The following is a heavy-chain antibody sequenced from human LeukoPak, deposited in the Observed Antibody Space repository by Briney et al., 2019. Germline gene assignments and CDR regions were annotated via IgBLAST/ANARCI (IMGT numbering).Heavy chain of an antibody. CDR2: ITGSGGNT. J-gene: IGHJ6*02. Sequence: GGSLRLSCAASGFTFSNAWMNWVRQAPGKGLEWVSVITGSGGNTYYADSVKGRFTISKDNSKNTVYLQMSSLRVDDTAVYYCAKAASSSWPSYYYGMDVWGQGTTVTVSS. D-gene: IGHD6-13*01. CDR1: GFTFSNAW. CDR3: AKAASSSWPSYYYGMDV. V-gene: IGHV3-23*01.